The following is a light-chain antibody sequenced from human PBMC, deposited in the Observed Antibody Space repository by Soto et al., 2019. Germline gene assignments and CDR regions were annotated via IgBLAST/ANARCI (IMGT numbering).Light chain of an antibody. Sequence: DIQLTQSPSFLSASVGDRVTITCRASQGISSYLAWYQQKPGKAPKLQIYAASTLQSGVPSRFSGSGSGTEFTLTISSLQPDDFATYYCQQYDTYSRTFGQGTKVDIK. J-gene: IGKJ1*01. CDR1: QGISSY. CDR3: QQYDTYSRT. V-gene: IGKV1-9*01. CDR2: AAS.